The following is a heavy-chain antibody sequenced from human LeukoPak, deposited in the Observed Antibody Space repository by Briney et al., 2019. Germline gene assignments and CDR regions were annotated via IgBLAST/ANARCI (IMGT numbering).Heavy chain of an antibody. Sequence: GGSLRLSCAASGFTFSSYAMHWVRQAPGKGLEWVAVISYDGSNKYYADSVKGRFTISRDNSKNTLYLQMNSLRAEDTAVYYCARDGSYLTRVTFDYWGQGTLVTVSS. J-gene: IGHJ4*02. V-gene: IGHV3-30-3*01. CDR3: ARDGSYLTRVTFDY. CDR2: ISYDGSNK. CDR1: GFTFSSYA. D-gene: IGHD1-26*01.